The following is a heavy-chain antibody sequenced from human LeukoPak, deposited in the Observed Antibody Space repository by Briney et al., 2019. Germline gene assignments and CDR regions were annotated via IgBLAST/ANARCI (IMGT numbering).Heavy chain of an antibody. D-gene: IGHD6-19*01. J-gene: IGHJ4*02. CDR1: AFPFSSYG. CDR3: ASGDYSSGWYLGY. Sequence: PGGSLRLSCAASAFPFSSYGMHWVRQAPGKGLEWVAGIWHDRSHKYYADSVKGRFTISRDNSKNTLDLQMNSLRAEDAAVYYCASGDYSSGWYLGYWGQVTLVTASS. CDR2: IWHDRSHK. V-gene: IGHV3-33*01.